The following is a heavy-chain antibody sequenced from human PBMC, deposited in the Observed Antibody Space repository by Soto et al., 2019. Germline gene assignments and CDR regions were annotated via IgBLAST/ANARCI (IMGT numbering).Heavy chain of an antibody. J-gene: IGHJ5*02. CDR3: ARATGDYRKDWFDP. Sequence: QLQLQESGSGLVKPSQTLSLTCAVSGGSISSGGYSWSWIRQPPGKGLEWIGYIYHSGSTYYNPSLKSRVTISVDRYKNQFSLKLSSVTAADTAVYYCARATGDYRKDWFDPWGQGTLVTVSS. V-gene: IGHV4-30-2*01. CDR1: GGSISSGGYS. D-gene: IGHD4-17*01. CDR2: IYHSGST.